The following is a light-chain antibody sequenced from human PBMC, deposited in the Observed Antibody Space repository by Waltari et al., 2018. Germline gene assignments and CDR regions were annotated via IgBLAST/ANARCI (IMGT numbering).Light chain of an antibody. J-gene: IGKJ4*01. V-gene: IGKV1-39*01. Sequence: DIQMTQSPSSLSAFMGESVTITCRTSQIIKNYLNWYHQKPGKPPKLLIYGASSLQSGAPSRFSGSGSGTDFALTINSLQPEDYATYYCQQSYSIPFTFGGGTEVEIK. CDR2: GAS. CDR3: QQSYSIPFT. CDR1: QIIKNY.